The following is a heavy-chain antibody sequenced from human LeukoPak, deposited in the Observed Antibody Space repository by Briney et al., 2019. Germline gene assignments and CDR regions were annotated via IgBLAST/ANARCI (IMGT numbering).Heavy chain of an antibody. Sequence: ASVKVSCKASGYTFTSHDINWVRQATGQGLEWMGWMNPNNGNTDYAQKFQGRVTLTRNTSISTAYMELSSLRSEDTAVYYCSRGGPVAGTHKYFQHWGQGTLVTVSS. CDR3: SRGGPVAGTHKYFQH. CDR1: GYTFTSHD. CDR2: MNPNNGNT. V-gene: IGHV1-8*01. D-gene: IGHD6-19*01. J-gene: IGHJ1*01.